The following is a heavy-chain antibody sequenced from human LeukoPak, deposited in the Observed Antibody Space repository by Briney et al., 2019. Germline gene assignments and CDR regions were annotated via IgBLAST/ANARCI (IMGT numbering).Heavy chain of an antibody. CDR3: SRATSSWRPFDY. V-gene: IGHV4-59*01. D-gene: IGHD6-13*01. J-gene: IGHJ4*02. CDR2: IYYSGST. Sequence: SETLSLTCTVSGGSISSYYWSWIRQPPGKGLEWIGFIYYSGSTNYNPSLKSRLTISVDTSKNQFSLKLTSVTAADTAVYYCSRATSSWRPFDYWGQGALVTVSS. CDR1: GGSISSYY.